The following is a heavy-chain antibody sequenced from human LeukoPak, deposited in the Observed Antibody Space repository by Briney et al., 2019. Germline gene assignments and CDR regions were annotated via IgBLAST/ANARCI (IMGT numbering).Heavy chain of an antibody. V-gene: IGHV4-59*01. CDR2: IYYSGST. CDR3: ARDVAAAGTHFDY. D-gene: IGHD6-13*01. CDR1: GGSISSYH. J-gene: IGHJ4*02. Sequence: TSETLSLTCTVSGGSISSYHWSWIRQPPGKGLEWIGYIYYSGSTNYNPSLKSRVTISVDTSKNQFSLKLSSVTAADTAVYYCARDVAAAGTHFDYWGQGTLVTVSS.